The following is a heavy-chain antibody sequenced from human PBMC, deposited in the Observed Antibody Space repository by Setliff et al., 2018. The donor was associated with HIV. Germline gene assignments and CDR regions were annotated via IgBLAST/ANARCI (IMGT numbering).Heavy chain of an antibody. CDR3: ARGKWLVRSFLFDY. V-gene: IGHV4-34*01. Sequence: NPSETLSLTCAVYGESFSGYDWTWIRRPPGEGLEWIGEINHSGRTNYSPSLKSRVTISVDTSKNQFSLRLNSVTAADTAVYYCARGKWLVRSFLFDYWGQGSLVTVSS. CDR2: INHSGRT. J-gene: IGHJ4*02. CDR1: GESFSGYD. D-gene: IGHD6-19*01.